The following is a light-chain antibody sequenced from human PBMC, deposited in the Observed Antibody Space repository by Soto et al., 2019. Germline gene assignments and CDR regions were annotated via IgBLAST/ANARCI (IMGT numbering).Light chain of an antibody. Sequence: EIMMTQSPATLSVSLGERTTLFCRASQNVRSNLAWYQQKPGQAPRLLIHGASSRATGIPDRFSGSGFGTEFTLTINSLQSEDFAVYYCQQYNNWPPVFTSGPGTKVEI. V-gene: IGKV3D-15*01. J-gene: IGKJ3*01. CDR2: GAS. CDR3: QQYNNWPPVFT. CDR1: QNVRSN.